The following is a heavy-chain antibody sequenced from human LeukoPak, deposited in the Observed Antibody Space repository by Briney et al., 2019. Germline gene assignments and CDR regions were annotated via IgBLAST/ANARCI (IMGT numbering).Heavy chain of an antibody. CDR2: ISSSSSYI. CDR3: ARDRGYSSGWYLDY. Sequence: GGSLRLSCAASGFTFSSYSMNWVRQAPGKGLEWVSSISSSSSYIYYADSVKGRFTISRDNSKNTLYLQMNSLRAEDTAVYYCARDRGYSSGWYLDYWGQGTLVTVSS. J-gene: IGHJ4*02. V-gene: IGHV3-21*04. D-gene: IGHD6-19*01. CDR1: GFTFSSYS.